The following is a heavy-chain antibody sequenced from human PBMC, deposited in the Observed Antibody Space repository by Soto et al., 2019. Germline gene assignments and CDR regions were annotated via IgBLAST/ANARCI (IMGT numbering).Heavy chain of an antibody. J-gene: IGHJ6*02. CDR1: GFTFSSYA. CDR2: VSYDGSNK. CDR3: AVLRYDIYLTYYITMDV. V-gene: IGHV3-30*09. Sequence: QVQLVESGGGVVQPGRSLRLSCAVSGFTFSSYAMHWVRQAPGKGLEWVAVVSYDGSNKYYADSVKGRFAISRDNSKNTLSLQMNSLRVEDTAVYYCAVLRYDIYLTYYITMDVWGQGTTVTVSS. D-gene: IGHD3-9*01.